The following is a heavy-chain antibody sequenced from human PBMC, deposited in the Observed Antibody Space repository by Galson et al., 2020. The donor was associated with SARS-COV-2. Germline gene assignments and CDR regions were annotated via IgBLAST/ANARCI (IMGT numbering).Heavy chain of an antibody. Sequence: QLGESLKISCAASGFTFSSYAMHWVRQAQGKGLERVAVISYDGSNKYYADSVKGRFTISRDNSKNTLYLQMNSLRAEDTAVYYCARAGGGSYFGYFDHWGQGTLVTVSS. CDR3: ARAGGGSYFGYFDH. V-gene: IGHV3-30*04. J-gene: IGHJ4*02. CDR2: ISYDGSNK. D-gene: IGHD1-26*01. CDR1: GFTFSSYA.